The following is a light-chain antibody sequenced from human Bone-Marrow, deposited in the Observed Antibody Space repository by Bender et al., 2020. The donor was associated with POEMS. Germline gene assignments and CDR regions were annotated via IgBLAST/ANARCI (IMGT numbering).Light chain of an antibody. J-gene: IGLJ3*02. CDR2: DFT. CDR1: SSDVGGYNY. Sequence: QSAPTQPASASGSPGQSITISCTGTSSDVGGYNYVSWYQQYPGKAPKLIIYDFTNRPSGCPDRFSGSRSGATASLPFSGLQPDDEAHYYCCSFGGRSNLLFGGGTEVTV. V-gene: IGLV2-14*03. CDR3: CSFGGRSNLL.